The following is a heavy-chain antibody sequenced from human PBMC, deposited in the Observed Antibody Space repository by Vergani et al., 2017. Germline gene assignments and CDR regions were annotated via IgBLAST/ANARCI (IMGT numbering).Heavy chain of an antibody. J-gene: IGHJ4*02. Sequence: QLQLQESGPGLVKPSETLSLTCTVSGGSISSSSYYWGWIRQPPGKGLEWIGSIYYSGSTYYNPSLKSRVTISVDTSKNQFSLKLSSVTAADTAVYYCARRIVVVTAKRGYYFDYWGQGTLVTVSS. D-gene: IGHD2-21*02. CDR1: GGSISSSSYY. CDR3: ARRIVVVTAKRGYYFDY. CDR2: IYYSGST. V-gene: IGHV4-39*01.